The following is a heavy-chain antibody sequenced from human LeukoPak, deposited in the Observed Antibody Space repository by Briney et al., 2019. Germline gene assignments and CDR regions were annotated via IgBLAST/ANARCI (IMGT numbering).Heavy chain of an antibody. V-gene: IGHV1-69*01. Sequence: SVKVSCKASGGTFSSYAISWVRQAPGQGLEWMGGIIPIFGTANYAQKFQGRVTITADESTSTAYMGLSSLRSEDTAVYYCAREYSGSYSVFNYYYGMDVWGQGTTVTVSS. CDR1: GGTFSSYA. CDR3: AREYSGSYSVFNYYYGMDV. D-gene: IGHD1-26*01. J-gene: IGHJ6*02. CDR2: IIPIFGTA.